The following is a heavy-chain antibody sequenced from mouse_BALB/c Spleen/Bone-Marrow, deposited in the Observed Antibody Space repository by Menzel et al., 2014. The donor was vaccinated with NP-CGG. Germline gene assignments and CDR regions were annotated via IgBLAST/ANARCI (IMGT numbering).Heavy chain of an antibody. Sequence: EVKLVESGGGLVQPGGSRKLSCAASGFTFSCFGMHWVRQAPEKGLEWVAYISSGSSTIYYADTVKGRFTISRDNPKNTLFLQMTSLRSEDTAMYYCARSWEYFDVWGAGTTVTVSS. CDR1: GFTFSCFG. D-gene: IGHD4-1*01. J-gene: IGHJ1*01. V-gene: IGHV5-17*02. CDR2: ISSGSSTI. CDR3: ARSWEYFDV.